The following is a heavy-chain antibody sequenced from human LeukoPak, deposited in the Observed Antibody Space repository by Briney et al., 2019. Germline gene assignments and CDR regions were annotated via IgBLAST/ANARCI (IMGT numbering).Heavy chain of an antibody. CDR1: GYTFSSFY. D-gene: IGHD2-8*02. J-gene: IGHJ4*02. Sequence: ASVKVSCKASGYTFSSFYMHWVRQAPGQGLEWMGIINPTGGSTSYAQKFQGRVTMTTDTSTGTVYMELSSLRSEDTAVYYCARDHSTGGNWGQGTLVTVSS. CDR3: ARDHSTGGN. CDR2: INPTGGST. V-gene: IGHV1-46*01.